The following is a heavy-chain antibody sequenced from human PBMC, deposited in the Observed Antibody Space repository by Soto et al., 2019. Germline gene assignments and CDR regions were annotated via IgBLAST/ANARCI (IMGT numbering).Heavy chain of an antibody. CDR2: IKQDGSEK. CDR1: GFTFSSYW. D-gene: IGHD6-19*01. V-gene: IGHV3-7*01. Sequence: PGGSLRLSCAASGFTFSSYWMSWVRQAPGKGLEWVANIKQDGSEKYYVDSVKGRFTISRDNAKNSLYLQMNSLRAEDTAVYYCARDRIKQWLANDYWGQGTLVTVSS. J-gene: IGHJ4*02. CDR3: ARDRIKQWLANDY.